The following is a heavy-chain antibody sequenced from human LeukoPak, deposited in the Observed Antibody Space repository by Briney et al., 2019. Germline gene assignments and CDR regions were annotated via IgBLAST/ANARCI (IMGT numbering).Heavy chain of an antibody. CDR1: GGSVNSYY. J-gene: IGHJ4*02. D-gene: IGHD4-11*01. Sequence: SETLSLTCTVSGGSVNSYYLSWIRQPAGKTLEWIGRIYDGGSTNYNPSLKSRVTMSVDTARNQFSLKLTSVTAGDTAVYYCVRSEIEDYSRYWGRGMLVIVSS. V-gene: IGHV4-4*07. CDR2: IYDGGST. CDR3: VRSEIEDYSRY.